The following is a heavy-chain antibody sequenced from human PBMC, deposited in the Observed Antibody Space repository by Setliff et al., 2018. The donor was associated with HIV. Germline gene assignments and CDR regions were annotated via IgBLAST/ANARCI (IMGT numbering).Heavy chain of an antibody. CDR1: GFSLSTSGVG. CDR2: IYWDDDK. V-gene: IGHV2-5*02. Sequence: SGPTLVNPTQTLTLTCTFSGFSLSTSGVGVGWIRQPPGKALEWPALIYWDDDKRSSPSLKNRVTITKDTSKNQVVLTMTNLDPVDTATYYCAHCMVSEWGVSRGYPFDYWGQGTLVTVSS. D-gene: IGHD3-22*01. CDR3: AHCMVSEWGVSRGYPFDY. J-gene: IGHJ4*02.